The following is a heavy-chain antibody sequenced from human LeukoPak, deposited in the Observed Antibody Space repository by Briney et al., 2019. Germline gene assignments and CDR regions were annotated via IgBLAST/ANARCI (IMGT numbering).Heavy chain of an antibody. Sequence: GGSLRLSCAASGLTFSIHWMNWVRQAPGKGLECVANISQDGSDKYYVDSVKGRFTISRDNTKNSLYLQMNSLRAEDTAVYYCVGGDYWGQGTLVTVSS. CDR3: VGGDY. V-gene: IGHV3-7*01. CDR1: GLTFSIHW. CDR2: ISQDGSDK. J-gene: IGHJ4*02.